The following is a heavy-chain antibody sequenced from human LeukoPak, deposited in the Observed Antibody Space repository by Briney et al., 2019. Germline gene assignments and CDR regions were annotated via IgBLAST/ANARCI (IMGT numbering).Heavy chain of an antibody. CDR2: INYSGEL. CDR1: GGSISSRTHY. CDR3: ARDFGDWRTDY. D-gene: IGHD2-21*02. J-gene: IGHJ4*02. V-gene: IGHV4-39*07. Sequence: PSETPSLTCSVSGGSISSRTHYWAWIRQPPGKGLEWIGSINYSGELTYNPFLKSRVTVSIDTSKNQFSLTLSSVTAADTAVYYCARDFGDWRTDYWGQGTLVTVSS.